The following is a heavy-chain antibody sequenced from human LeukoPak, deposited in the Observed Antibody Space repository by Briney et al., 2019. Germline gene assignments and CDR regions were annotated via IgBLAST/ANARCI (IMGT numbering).Heavy chain of an antibody. V-gene: IGHV1-24*01. Sequence: ASVKVSCKVSGYTLTELSMHWVRQAPGKGLEWMGGFDPEDGETIYAQKFQGRVTMTEDTSTDTAYMELSSLRSEDTAVYYCATSAALVPARWFDPWGQGTLVTVSS. J-gene: IGHJ5*02. CDR1: GYTLTELS. D-gene: IGHD2-2*01. CDR2: FDPEDGET. CDR3: ATSAALVPARWFDP.